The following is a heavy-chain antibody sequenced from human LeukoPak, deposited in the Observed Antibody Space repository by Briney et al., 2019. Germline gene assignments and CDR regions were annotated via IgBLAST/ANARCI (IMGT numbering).Heavy chain of an antibody. CDR2: ISAYNGNT. Sequence: ASVKVSCKASGYTFTSYGISWVRQAPGQGLEWMGWISAYNGNTNYAQKFQGRVTITADESTSTAYMELSSLRSEDTAVYYCAREMTGGYYFYWGQGTLVTVSS. CDR1: GYTFTSYG. D-gene: IGHD3-22*01. J-gene: IGHJ4*02. V-gene: IGHV1-18*01. CDR3: AREMTGGYYFY.